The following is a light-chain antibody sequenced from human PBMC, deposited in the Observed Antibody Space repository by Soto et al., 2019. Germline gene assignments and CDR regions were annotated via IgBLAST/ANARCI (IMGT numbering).Light chain of an antibody. CDR1: SSNIGSNY. V-gene: IGLV1-47*01. J-gene: IGLJ1*01. Sequence: QSVLTQPPSASGTPGQRVTISCSGSSSNIGSNYVYWYQQLPGTAPKLLIYRNNQRPSGVPDRFSGSKSGTSASLAITGLQAEDEADYYCQSYDSSLTSYVFGTGTRSPS. CDR3: QSYDSSLTSYV. CDR2: RNN.